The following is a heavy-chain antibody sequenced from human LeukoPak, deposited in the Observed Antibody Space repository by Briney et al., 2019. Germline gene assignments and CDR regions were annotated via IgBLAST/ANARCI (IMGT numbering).Heavy chain of an antibody. J-gene: IGHJ5*02. CDR1: GGSISSGGYS. CDR2: IYHSGST. CDR3: AREVAAAGTYLFDP. V-gene: IGHV4-30-2*01. D-gene: IGHD6-13*01. Sequence: SETLSLTCAVSGGSISSGGYSWSWIRQPPGKGLEWIGYIYHSGSTYYNPSLKSRVTISVDRSKNRFSLKLSSVTAADTAVYYCAREVAAAGTYLFDPWGQGTLVTVSS.